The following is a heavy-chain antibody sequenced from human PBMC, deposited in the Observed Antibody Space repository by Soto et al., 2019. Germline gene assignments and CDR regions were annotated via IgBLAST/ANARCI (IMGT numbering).Heavy chain of an antibody. Sequence: SVKVSCKASGGPFSSYAISWVRQAPGQGLEWMGGIIPIFGTANYAQKFQGRVTITADESTSTAYMELSSLRSEDTAVYYCARDLKRYYDSSGYGYYYYGMDVWGQGTTVTVSS. CDR1: GGPFSSYA. J-gene: IGHJ6*02. CDR2: IIPIFGTA. V-gene: IGHV1-69*13. D-gene: IGHD3-22*01. CDR3: ARDLKRYYDSSGYGYYYYGMDV.